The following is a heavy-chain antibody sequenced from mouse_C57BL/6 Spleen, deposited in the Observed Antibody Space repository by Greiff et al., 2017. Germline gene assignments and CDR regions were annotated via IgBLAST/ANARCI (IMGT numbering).Heavy chain of an antibody. V-gene: IGHV1-85*01. CDR1: GYTFTSYD. D-gene: IGHD1-1*01. J-gene: IGHJ1*03. CDR2: IYPRDGST. CDR3: ARAYGSSYWYFDV. Sequence: QVQLQQSGPELVKPGASVKLSCKASGYTFTSYDINWVKQRPGQGLEWIGWIYPRDGSTKYNEKFKGKATLTVYTSSSTAYMELHSLTSEDSAVYFCARAYGSSYWYFDVWGTGTTVTVSS.